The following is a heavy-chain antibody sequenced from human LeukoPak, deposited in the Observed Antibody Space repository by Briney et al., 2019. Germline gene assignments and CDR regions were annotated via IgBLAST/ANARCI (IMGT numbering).Heavy chain of an antibody. CDR1: GFTFSSYS. CDR3: ARDGDYYDSRGDAFDI. Sequence: GGSLRLSCAASGFTFSSYSMNWVRQAPGKGLEWVSSISSSSSYIYYADSVKGRFTISRDNAKNSLYLQMNSLRAEDTAGYYCARDGDYYDSRGDAFDIWGQGAMVTVAS. D-gene: IGHD3-22*01. CDR2: ISSSSSYI. J-gene: IGHJ3*02. V-gene: IGHV3-21*01.